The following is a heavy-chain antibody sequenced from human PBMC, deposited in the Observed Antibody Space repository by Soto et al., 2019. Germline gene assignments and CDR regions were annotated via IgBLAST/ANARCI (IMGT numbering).Heavy chain of an antibody. J-gene: IGHJ4*01. D-gene: IGHD4-4*01. Sequence: ESLKIFFKDVGYNFSSAWIVWVRQMPGKGLEWIGIIKPGTPDISYSTSVRGHVTISADEGLSTAYLQWYGLKASDTGIYYCARQVSHSCDCWGQGTLVTVSA. CDR1: GYNFSSAW. CDR3: ARQVSHSCDC. V-gene: IGHV5-51*01. CDR2: IKPGTPDI.